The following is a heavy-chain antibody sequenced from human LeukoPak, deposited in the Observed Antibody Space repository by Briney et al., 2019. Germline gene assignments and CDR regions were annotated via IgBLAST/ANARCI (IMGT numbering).Heavy chain of an antibody. D-gene: IGHD6-19*01. CDR1: GYSFSNYW. J-gene: IGHJ4*02. CDR2: ISTDGSSS. Sequence: PGGSLRLSCAASGYSFSNYWMHWVRQAPGKGLVWVSRISTDGSSSSYADSVKGRFTISRDNSKNTLYLQMDSLRAEDTAVYYCARDAVRYSSGWYGDYWGQGTLVTVSS. CDR3: ARDAVRYSSGWYGDY. V-gene: IGHV3-74*01.